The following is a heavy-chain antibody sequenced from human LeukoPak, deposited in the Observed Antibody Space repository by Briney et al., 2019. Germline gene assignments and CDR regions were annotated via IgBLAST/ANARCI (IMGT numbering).Heavy chain of an antibody. CDR2: ISYDGSNK. V-gene: IGHV3-30*18. D-gene: IGHD6-19*01. CDR3: AKALQSSGWSHFDY. Sequence: GGSLRLSCAASGFTFSSYGMHWVRQAPGKGLEWVAVISYDGSNKYYADSVKGRFTISRDNSKNTLYLQMNSLRAEDTAVYYCAKALQSSGWSHFDYWGQGTLVTVSS. CDR1: GFTFSSYG. J-gene: IGHJ4*02.